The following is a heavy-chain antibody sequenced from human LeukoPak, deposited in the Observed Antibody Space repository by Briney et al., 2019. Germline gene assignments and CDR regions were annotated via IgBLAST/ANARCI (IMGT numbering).Heavy chain of an antibody. CDR2: IYHSGST. D-gene: IGHD3-3*01. Sequence: PSETLSLTCTVSGYSISSGYYWGWIRQPPGKGPEWIGSIYHSGSTYYNPSLKSRVTISVDTSKNQFSLKLSSVTAADTAVYYCASGELRFLEWLFRRWGQGTLVTVSS. V-gene: IGHV4-38-2*02. J-gene: IGHJ4*02. CDR3: ASGELRFLEWLFRR. CDR1: GYSISSGYY.